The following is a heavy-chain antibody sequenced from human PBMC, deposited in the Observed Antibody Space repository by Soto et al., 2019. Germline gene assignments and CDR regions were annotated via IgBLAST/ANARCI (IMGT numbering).Heavy chain of an antibody. CDR2: ISAYNGNT. CDR3: ARGKQWLVGPYYYGLDV. V-gene: IGHV1-18*01. Sequence: ASVKVSCKASGYTFTSYGINWVRQAPGQGLEWMGWISAYNGNTNYAQKLQGRVTMTTDTSTSTAYMELRSLKSDDTAVYYCARGKQWLVGPYYYGLDVWGQGTTVTVSS. J-gene: IGHJ6*02. D-gene: IGHD6-19*01. CDR1: GYTFTSYG.